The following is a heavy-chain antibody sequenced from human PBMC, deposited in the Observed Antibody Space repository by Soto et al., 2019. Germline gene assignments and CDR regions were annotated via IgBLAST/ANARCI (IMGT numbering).Heavy chain of an antibody. J-gene: IGHJ4*02. CDR1: GGSFSGYY. CDR3: ASGSIAVAGTLKSDFDY. V-gene: IGHV4-34*01. Sequence: SETLSLTCAVYGGSFSGYYWSWIRQPPGKGLEWIGEINHSGRTNYNPSLKSRVTISVDTSKNQFSLKLSSVTAADTAVYYCASGSIAVAGTLKSDFDYWGQGTLVTVSS. CDR2: INHSGRT. D-gene: IGHD6-19*01.